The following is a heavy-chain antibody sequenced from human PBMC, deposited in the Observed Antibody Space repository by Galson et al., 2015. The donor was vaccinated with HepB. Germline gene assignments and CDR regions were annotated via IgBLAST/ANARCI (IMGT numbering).Heavy chain of an antibody. CDR1: GFTFSDYY. Sequence: SLRLSCAASGFTFSDYYMSWIRQAPGKGLEWVSYISSSGSTIYYADSVKGRFTISRDNAKNSLYLQMNSLRAEDTAVYYCARGLMFLAARLRGNWFDPWGQGILVTVSS. V-gene: IGHV3-11*01. CDR3: ARGLMFLAARLRGNWFDP. CDR2: ISSSGSTI. J-gene: IGHJ5*02. D-gene: IGHD6-6*01.